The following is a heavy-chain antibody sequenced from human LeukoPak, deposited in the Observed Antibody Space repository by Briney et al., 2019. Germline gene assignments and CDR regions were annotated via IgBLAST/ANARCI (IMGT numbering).Heavy chain of an antibody. D-gene: IGHD4-23*01. CDR1: GFTFNNYA. J-gene: IGHJ4*02. V-gene: IGHV3-23*01. CDR2: ISGSDAGT. Sequence: PGGSLRLSCAASGFTFNNYAMSWVRQAPGKGLEWVSAISGSDAGTYYADSVKGRFTISRDNSKNTLYLQMNSLRAEDAAVYYCARRAGGYSHPYDYWGQGILVTVSS. CDR3: ARRAGGYSHPYDY.